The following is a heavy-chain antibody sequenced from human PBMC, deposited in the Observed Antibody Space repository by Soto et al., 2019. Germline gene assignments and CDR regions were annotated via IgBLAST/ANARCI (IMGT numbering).Heavy chain of an antibody. CDR3: ATDRRYDILTGYYPIFDY. J-gene: IGHJ4*02. V-gene: IGHV1-8*01. CDR1: GHTFTSYD. CDR2: MNPNSGNT. Sequence: ASVKVSCKASGHTFTSYDINWVRQATGQGLEWMGWMNPNSGNTGYAQKFQGRVTMTRNTSISTAYMELSSLRSEDTAVYYCATDRRYDILTGYYPIFDYWGQGTLVTXS. D-gene: IGHD3-9*01.